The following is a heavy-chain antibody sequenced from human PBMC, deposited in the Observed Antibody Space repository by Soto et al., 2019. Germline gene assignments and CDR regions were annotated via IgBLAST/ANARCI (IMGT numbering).Heavy chain of an antibody. J-gene: IGHJ4*02. CDR1: GFTVNNTY. Sequence: EVHLVETGGGLIQPGGSLRLSCAASGFTVNNTYMSWVRQPPGKGLEWVSIIYSGGDTYYADSVKGRFTISRDSSKNTVYIQMNNLRAEDTAVYYCARGDAFAVWGQGTLVTVSS. CDR3: ARGDAFAV. V-gene: IGHV3-53*02. D-gene: IGHD2-2*01. CDR2: IYSGGDT.